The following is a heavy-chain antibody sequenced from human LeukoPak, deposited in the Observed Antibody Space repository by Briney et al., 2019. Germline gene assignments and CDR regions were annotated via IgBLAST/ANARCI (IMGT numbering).Heavy chain of an antibody. Sequence: SETLSLTCTVSDYSISSGYYWGWIRQPPGKGLEWIGSIYHSGSTYYKPSLKSRVTISVDTSKNQFSLKLSSVTAADTAVYYCARVVGATSSWFDPWGQGTLVTVSS. CDR3: ARVVGATSSWFDP. D-gene: IGHD1-26*01. V-gene: IGHV4-38-2*02. CDR2: IYHSGST. CDR1: DYSISSGYY. J-gene: IGHJ5*02.